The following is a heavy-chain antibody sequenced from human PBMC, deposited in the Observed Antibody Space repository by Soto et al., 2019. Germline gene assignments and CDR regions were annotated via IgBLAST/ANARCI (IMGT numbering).Heavy chain of an antibody. CDR1: GGSFSGYY. Sequence: PSETLSLTCAVYGGSFSGYYWSWIRQPPGKGLEWIGEINHSGSTNYNPSLKSRVTISVDTSKNQFSLKLSSVTAADTAVYYCARDGFPTVTTAEDYYYYMDVWGKGTTVTVS. V-gene: IGHV4-34*01. CDR2: INHSGST. D-gene: IGHD4-17*01. CDR3: ARDGFPTVTTAEDYYYYMDV. J-gene: IGHJ6*03.